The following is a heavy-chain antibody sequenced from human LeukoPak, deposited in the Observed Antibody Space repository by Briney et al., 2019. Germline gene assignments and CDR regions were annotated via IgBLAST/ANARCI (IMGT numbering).Heavy chain of an antibody. CDR2: VLHTGTT. Sequence: SETLSLTCAVHGYSLTNHYWIWIRQPPGKGLEWIAEVLHTGTTNYNPSFKSRVTISVDTSKNQFFLNLTSVTAADTAVYYCARGPAAVHPWGQGILVTVSS. J-gene: IGHJ5*02. V-gene: IGHV4-34*12. D-gene: IGHD6-13*01. CDR1: GYSLTNHY. CDR3: ARGPAAVHP.